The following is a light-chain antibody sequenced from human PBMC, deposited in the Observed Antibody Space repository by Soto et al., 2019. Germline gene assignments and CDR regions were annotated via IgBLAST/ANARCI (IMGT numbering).Light chain of an antibody. CDR1: QSVRND. Sequence: EIGLTQSPATLSLSPGERATLSCRASQSVRNDLVWYHQKPGQAPMVLIYPTSNRATGIPARFSGSGSGTDFTLTISSLEPEDFAVYYCQQRTNWPPTFGGGTKVEMK. CDR3: QQRTNWPPT. J-gene: IGKJ4*01. CDR2: PTS. V-gene: IGKV3-11*01.